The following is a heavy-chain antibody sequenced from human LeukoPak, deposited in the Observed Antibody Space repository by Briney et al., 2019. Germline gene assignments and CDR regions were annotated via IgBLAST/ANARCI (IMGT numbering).Heavy chain of an antibody. CDR3: TRPGYTSDYYYGMDV. Sequence: GGSLRLSCAASGFTFSSYSMNWVRQAPGKGLEWVSSISSSSSYIYYADSVKGRFTISRDNAKNSLYLQMNSLRAEDTAVYYCTRPGYTSDYYYGMDVWGQGTTVTVSS. CDR2: ISSSSSYI. D-gene: IGHD3-16*02. V-gene: IGHV3-21*01. CDR1: GFTFSSYS. J-gene: IGHJ6*02.